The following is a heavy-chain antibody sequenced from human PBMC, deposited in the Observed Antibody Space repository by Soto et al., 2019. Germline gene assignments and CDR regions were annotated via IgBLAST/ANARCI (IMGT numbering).Heavy chain of an antibody. Sequence: ASVKVSCKASGGTFSSYAISWVRQAPGQGLEWMGGIIPIFGTANYAQKFQGRVTITADESTSTAYMELSSLGSEDTAVYYCAREFRFTMVRGVKPYYYYGMDVWGQGTTVTVSS. CDR1: GGTFSSYA. J-gene: IGHJ6*02. D-gene: IGHD3-10*01. CDR3: AREFRFTMVRGVKPYYYYGMDV. V-gene: IGHV1-69*13. CDR2: IIPIFGTA.